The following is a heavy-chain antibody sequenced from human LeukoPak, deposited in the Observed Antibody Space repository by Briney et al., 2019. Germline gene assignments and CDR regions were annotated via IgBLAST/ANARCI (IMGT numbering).Heavy chain of an antibody. CDR3: ARQSRGTTARLFDY. CDR2: ISYSGST. Sequence: SETLSLTCTVSGDSISSYYWSWIRQPPGKGLEWIGYISYSGSTNYNHSLESRVTISGDTSKNQFSLKLSSVTAADTAFYYCARQSRGTTARLFDYWGKGTLVTVSS. V-gene: IGHV4-59*08. CDR1: GDSISSYY. J-gene: IGHJ4*02. D-gene: IGHD1-1*01.